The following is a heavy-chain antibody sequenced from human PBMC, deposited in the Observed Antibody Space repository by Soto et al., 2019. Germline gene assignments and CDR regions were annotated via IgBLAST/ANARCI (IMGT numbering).Heavy chain of an antibody. CDR2: ICDGGGNT. D-gene: IGHD2-2*03. Sequence: GGSLRLSCAASGFTFSSYAMSWVRQAPGKGLEWVAAICDGGGNTYYADSVKGRFTISRDNSKNTLYLQMNSLRAEDTAVYYCARDFGYCSSTSCYGAFDIWGQGTMVTVSS. CDR3: ARDFGYCSSTSCYGAFDI. J-gene: IGHJ3*02. CDR1: GFTFSSYA. V-gene: IGHV3-23*01.